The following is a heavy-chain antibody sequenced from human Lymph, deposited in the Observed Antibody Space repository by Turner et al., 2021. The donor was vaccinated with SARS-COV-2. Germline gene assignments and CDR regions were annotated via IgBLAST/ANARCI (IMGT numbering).Heavy chain of an antibody. CDR2: ISYEGSNK. J-gene: IGHJ6*02. V-gene: IGHV3-30*18. CDR3: AKASAVFWGGGGGGMGD. D-gene: IGHD3-16*01. Sequence: QVQLVESGGAVVQPGRSLRLTCTASGFTFTRSAMHWVRQAPGKGLEWVAVISYEGSNKQYADSLEGRFTISKDKSENTVDLQMNRLGVEDTAIYYCAKASAVFWGGGGGGMGDWGQGTAVTVSS. CDR1: GFTFTRSA.